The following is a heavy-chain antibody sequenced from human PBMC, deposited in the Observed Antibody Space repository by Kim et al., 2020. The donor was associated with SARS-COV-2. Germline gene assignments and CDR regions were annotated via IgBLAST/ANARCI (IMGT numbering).Heavy chain of an antibody. D-gene: IGHD6-13*01. V-gene: IGHV3-21*01. CDR3: ARVYGSSWFKDYFDY. Sequence: GGSLRLSCAASGFTFSSYSMNWVRQAPGKGLEWVSSISSSSSYIYYADSVKGRFTISRDNAKNSLYLQMNSLRAEDTAVYYCARVYGSSWFKDYFDYWGQGPLVNVSS. CDR2: ISSSSSYI. J-gene: IGHJ4*02. CDR1: GFTFSSYS.